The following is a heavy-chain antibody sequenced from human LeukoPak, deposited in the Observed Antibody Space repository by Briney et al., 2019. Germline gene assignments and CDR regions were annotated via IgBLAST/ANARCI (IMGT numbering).Heavy chain of an antibody. Sequence: PSETLSLTCSVSGDSLSHGTYYWGWIRQPAGQGLVWIGRIYTTGVTNYNPSLKTRFTISVDPSFNQFSLILTSITTPDTAVYYCAREFLASRRNWVDPWGQGTLVTVSS. CDR3: AREFLASRRNWVDP. CDR2: IYTTGVT. CDR1: GDSLSHGTYY. D-gene: IGHD6-6*01. V-gene: IGHV4-61*02. J-gene: IGHJ5*02.